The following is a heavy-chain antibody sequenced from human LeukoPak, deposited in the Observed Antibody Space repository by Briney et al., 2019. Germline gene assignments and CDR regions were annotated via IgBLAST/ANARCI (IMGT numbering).Heavy chain of an antibody. Sequence: PSETLSLTCAVYGGSFSGYYWSWIRQPPGKGLEWIGEINHSGSTNYNPSLKSRVTISVDTSKSQFSLKLSSVTAADTAVYYCARADGDYNLDYWGQGTLVTVSS. CDR1: GGSFSGYY. D-gene: IGHD4-17*01. V-gene: IGHV4-34*01. CDR3: ARADGDYNLDY. CDR2: INHSGST. J-gene: IGHJ4*02.